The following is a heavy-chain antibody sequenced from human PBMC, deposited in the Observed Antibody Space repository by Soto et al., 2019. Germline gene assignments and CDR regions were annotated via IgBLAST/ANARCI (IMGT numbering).Heavy chain of an antibody. Sequence: PSETLSLTCTVSGGSISSGDYSWSWVRQSPGKGLEWIGHIYNSGITYYNPSLKSRVVISIDTSRNQFSLKLSSVTAADTAVYYCARLIAAAGGNRAYWGQGTLVTVSS. J-gene: IGHJ4*02. CDR3: ARLIAAAGGNRAY. V-gene: IGHV4-30-4*01. D-gene: IGHD6-13*01. CDR1: GGSISSGDYS. CDR2: IYNSGIT.